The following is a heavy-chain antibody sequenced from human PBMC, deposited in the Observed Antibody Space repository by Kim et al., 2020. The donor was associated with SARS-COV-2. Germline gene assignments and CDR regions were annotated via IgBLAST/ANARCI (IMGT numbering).Heavy chain of an antibody. D-gene: IGHD6-13*01. J-gene: IGHJ4*02. Sequence: SETLSLTCTVSGGSISSSSYYWGWIRQPPGKGLEWIGSIYYSGSTYYNPSLKSRVTISVDTSKNQFSLKLSSVTTADTAVYYCAVRGSWYGKYFDYWGQGTLVTVSS. CDR2: IYYSGST. CDR3: AVRGSWYGKYFDY. V-gene: IGHV4-39*01. CDR1: GGSISSSSYY.